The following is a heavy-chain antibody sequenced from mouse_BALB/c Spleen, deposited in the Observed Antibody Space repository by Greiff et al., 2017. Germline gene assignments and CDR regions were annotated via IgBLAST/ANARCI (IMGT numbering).Heavy chain of an antibody. CDR1: GFSLTSYD. D-gene: IGHD2-10*02. CDR2: IWTGGGT. CDR3: VRGKYGNLHD. V-gene: IGHV2-9-2*01. J-gene: IGHJ4*01. Sequence: QVQLQQSGPGLVAPSQSLSITCTVSGFSLTSYDISWIRQPPGKGLEWLGVIWTGGGTNYNSAFMSRLSISKDNSKSQVFLKMNSLETDDTAIYYCVRGKYGNLHDWGQGTSVTVSS.